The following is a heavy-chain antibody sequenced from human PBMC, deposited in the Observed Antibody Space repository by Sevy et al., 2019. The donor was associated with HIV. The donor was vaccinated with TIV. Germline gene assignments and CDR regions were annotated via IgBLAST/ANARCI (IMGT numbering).Heavy chain of an antibody. CDR3: ARDAGYSIGWYPSGY. CDR1: GFTFSSYA. Sequence: GGSLRLSCAASGFTFSSYAMHWVRQAPGKGLEWVAFISYNENKRSYAESVKGRFTISRDISKNTLYLQMKSPRPEDTAVYYCARDAGYSIGWYPSGYWGHGTLVTVSS. J-gene: IGHJ4*01. V-gene: IGHV3-30-3*01. CDR2: ISYNENKR. D-gene: IGHD6-19*01.